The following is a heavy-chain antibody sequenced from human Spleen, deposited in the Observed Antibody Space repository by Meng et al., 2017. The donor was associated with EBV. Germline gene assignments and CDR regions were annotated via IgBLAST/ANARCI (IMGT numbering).Heavy chain of an antibody. CDR1: GGSITETNW. CDR2: IYHSGSS. D-gene: IGHD3-10*01. CDR3: ARVELGSAYYFDY. J-gene: IGHJ4*02. Sequence: QVPLQESGPGLVKPSGTLSLTCTVSGGSITETNWWGWVRQSPGKGLEWIGEIYHSGSSKYNPSFNSRVTISVDKSKNQFSLKVTSVTAADTAMYYCARVELGSAYYFDYWGQGTLVTVSS. V-gene: IGHV4-4*02.